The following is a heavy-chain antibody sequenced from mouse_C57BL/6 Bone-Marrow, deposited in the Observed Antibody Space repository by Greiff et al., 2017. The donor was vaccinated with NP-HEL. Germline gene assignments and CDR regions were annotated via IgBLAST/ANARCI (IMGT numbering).Heavy chain of an antibody. Sequence: QVQLQQPGAELVKPGASVKLSCKASGYTFTSYWMHWVKQRPGQGLEWIGMIHPNSGSTNYNEKFKSKATLTVDKSSSTAYMQLSSLTSEDSAVYYGAHYYGSSYFDYWGQGTTLTVSS. V-gene: IGHV1-64*01. CDR2: IHPNSGST. CDR1: GYTFTSYW. CDR3: AHYYGSSYFDY. D-gene: IGHD1-1*01. J-gene: IGHJ2*01.